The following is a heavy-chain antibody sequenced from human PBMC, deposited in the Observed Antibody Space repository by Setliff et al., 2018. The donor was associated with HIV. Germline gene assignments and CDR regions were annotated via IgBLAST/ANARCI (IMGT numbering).Heavy chain of an antibody. CDR3: AREITDGTTHYDGMDV. J-gene: IGHJ6*02. CDR1: GGTFSSYA. CDR2: IIPIFGTA. D-gene: IGHD1-1*01. Sequence: AASVKVSCKASGGTFSSYAISWVRQAPGQGLEWMGGIIPIFGTANYAQKFQGRVTITTDESTSTAYMELSSLRSEDTAVYYCAREITDGTTHYDGMDVWGQGTTVTVSS. V-gene: IGHV1-69*05.